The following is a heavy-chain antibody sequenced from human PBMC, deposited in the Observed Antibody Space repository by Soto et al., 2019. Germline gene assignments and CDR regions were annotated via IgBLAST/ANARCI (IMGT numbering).Heavy chain of an antibody. CDR3: EISRAYDYVWGKYGMDV. CDR1: GGSISSYY. J-gene: IGHJ6*02. D-gene: IGHD3-16*01. CDR2: IYYSGST. Sequence: SETLSLTCTVSGGSISSYYWSWIRQPPGKGLEWIGYIYYSGSTNYNPSLKSRVTISVDTSKNQFSLKLSSVTAADTAVYYCEISRAYDYVWGKYGMDVWGQGTTVNVSS. V-gene: IGHV4-59*01.